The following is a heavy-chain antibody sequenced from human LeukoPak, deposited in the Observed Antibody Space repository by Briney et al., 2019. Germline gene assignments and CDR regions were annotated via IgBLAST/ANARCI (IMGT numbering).Heavy chain of an antibody. CDR2: IYSTGFT. D-gene: IGHD7-27*01. CDR3: ATRKLGNDY. CDR1: GVSIGSSVHY. Sequence: PSETLSLTCTVSGVSIGSSVHYWGWVRQPPGKGLEWIGSIYSTGFTNYNPSLKSRVTISLDTSKNEFSLKLYSVTAADTAVYYCATRKLGNDYWGQGTLVTVSS. V-gene: IGHV4-39*07. J-gene: IGHJ4*02.